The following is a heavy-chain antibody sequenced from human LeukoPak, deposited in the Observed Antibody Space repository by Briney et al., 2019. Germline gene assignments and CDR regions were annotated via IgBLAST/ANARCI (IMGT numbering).Heavy chain of an antibody. CDR2: ISYDGSNK. J-gene: IGHJ4*02. CDR1: GFTFSSYA. V-gene: IGHV3-30-3*01. CDR3: ARGYSGSYYYFDY. D-gene: IGHD1-26*01. Sequence: GGSLRLSCAATGFTFSSYAMHWVRQAPGKGLEWVAVISYDGSNKYYADSVKGRFTISRDNSKNTLYLQMNSLRAEDTAVYYCARGYSGSYYYFDYWGQGTLVTVSS.